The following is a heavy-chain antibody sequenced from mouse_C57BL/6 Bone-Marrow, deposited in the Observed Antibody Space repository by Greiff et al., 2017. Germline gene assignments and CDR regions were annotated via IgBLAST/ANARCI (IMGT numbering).Heavy chain of an antibody. J-gene: IGHJ3*01. CDR1: GYTFTSYW. CDR3: ARGGY. Sequence: VQLQQPGAELVMPGASVKLSCKASGYTFTSYWMHWVKQRPGQGLEWIGEIDPSDSYTNSNQKFKGKSTLTVDKSSSTAYMQLSSRTSEDSSVYYCARGGYWGQGTLVTVSA. V-gene: IGHV1-69*01. CDR2: IDPSDSYT.